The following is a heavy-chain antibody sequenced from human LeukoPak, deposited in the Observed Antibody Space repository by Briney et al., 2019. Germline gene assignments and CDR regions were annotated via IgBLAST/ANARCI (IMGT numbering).Heavy chain of an antibody. Sequence: ASVNVSCKASGYTFTSYGISWVRQAPGQGLEWMGWISAYNGNTNYAQKLQGRVTMTTDTSTSTAYTELRSLRSDDTAVYYCARVRGYSYGYLPYYGMDVWGQGTTVTVSS. CDR2: ISAYNGNT. CDR3: ARVRGYSYGYLPYYGMDV. J-gene: IGHJ6*02. V-gene: IGHV1-18*01. D-gene: IGHD5-18*01. CDR1: GYTFTSYG.